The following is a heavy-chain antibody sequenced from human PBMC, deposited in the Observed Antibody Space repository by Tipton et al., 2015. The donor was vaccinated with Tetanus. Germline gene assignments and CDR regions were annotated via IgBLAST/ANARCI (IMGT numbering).Heavy chain of an antibody. J-gene: IGHJ4*02. CDR2: IYYSGST. D-gene: IGHD1-26*01. V-gene: IGHV4-39*01. CDR3: ASDPPGGGYLVRGGLDY. CDR1: GDSVSSSRYY. Sequence: TLSLTCTVSGDSVSSSRYYWGWVRQPPGKGLEWIGSIYYSGSTYHNSSLKSRVTMSVDTSKNQFSLKLTSVSAADTAVYYCASDPPGGGYLVRGGLDYWGQGTPVTVSS.